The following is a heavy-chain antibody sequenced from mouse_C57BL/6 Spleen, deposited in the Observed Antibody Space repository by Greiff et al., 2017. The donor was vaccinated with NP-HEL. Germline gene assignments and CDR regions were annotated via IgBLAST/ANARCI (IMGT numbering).Heavy chain of an antibody. J-gene: IGHJ1*03. CDR2: IWSGGST. D-gene: IGHD1-1*01. V-gene: IGHV2-2*01. Sequence: QVQLKESGPGLVQPSQSLSITCTVSGFSLTSYGVHWVRQSPGKGLEWLGVIWSGGSTDYNAAFISRLSISKDNSKSQVFFKMNSLQADDTAIYYCARHYGSSYDYWYFDVWGTGTTVTVSS. CDR3: ARHYGSSYDYWYFDV. CDR1: GFSLTSYG.